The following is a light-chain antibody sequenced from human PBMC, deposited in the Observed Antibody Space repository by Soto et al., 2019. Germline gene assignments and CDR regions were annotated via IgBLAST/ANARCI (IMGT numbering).Light chain of an antibody. CDR1: QSVSRY. CDR2: DAS. CDR3: HQRSNWPWT. Sequence: EIFLRHSPATLSFSPGERASLSCRASQSVSRYLAWYQHKVGQAPRLLIYDASSRATGIPARFSGSGSGTDFTLTISSLEPEDFAVYYCHQRSNWPWTFGQGTKVDIK. J-gene: IGKJ1*01. V-gene: IGKV3-11*01.